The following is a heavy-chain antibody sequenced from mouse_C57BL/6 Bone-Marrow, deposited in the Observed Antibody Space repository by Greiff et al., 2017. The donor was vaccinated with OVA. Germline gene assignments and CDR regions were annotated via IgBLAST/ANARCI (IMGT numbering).Heavy chain of an antibody. Sequence: QVQLQQSGAELVRPGTSVKVSCKASGYAFTNYLIEWVKQRPGQGLEWIGVINPGSGGTNYNEKFKGKATLTADKSSSTAYMQLSSLTSEDSAVYFCARRGSRWPDYWGQGTTLTVSS. CDR3: ARRGSRWPDY. CDR2: INPGSGGT. CDR1: GYAFTNYL. J-gene: IGHJ2*01. V-gene: IGHV1-54*01. D-gene: IGHD1-1*02.